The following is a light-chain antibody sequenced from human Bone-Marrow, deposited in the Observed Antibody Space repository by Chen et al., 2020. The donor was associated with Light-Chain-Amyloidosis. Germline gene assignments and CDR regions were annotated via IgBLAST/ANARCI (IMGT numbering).Light chain of an antibody. CDR1: RSITSY. J-gene: IGKJ1*01. V-gene: IGKV1-39*01. Sequence: IQMTQSPSSLSASVGDSVTITCRASRSITSYLNWYQQKPGKAPKPLVYSTSRLQGGVPSRFSGSGSGTDFTLTISSLQPEDFATYYCQQSDSAPRSFGQGIKVEIK. CDR3: QQSDSAPRS. CDR2: STS.